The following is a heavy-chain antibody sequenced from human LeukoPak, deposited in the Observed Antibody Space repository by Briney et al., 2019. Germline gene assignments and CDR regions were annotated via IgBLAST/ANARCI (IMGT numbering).Heavy chain of an antibody. Sequence: ASVKVSCKISGGTLGSYGISRVRQAPGQGLEWMGRTIPIRGMTNYAQKFQGRITITADTPTSTAYMELSSLTSEDTAVYFCARGPYDGTFYFDSWGQGTLVIVSS. V-gene: IGHV1-69*04. D-gene: IGHD3-16*01. CDR2: TIPIRGMT. J-gene: IGHJ4*02. CDR3: ARGPYDGTFYFDS. CDR1: GGTLGSYG.